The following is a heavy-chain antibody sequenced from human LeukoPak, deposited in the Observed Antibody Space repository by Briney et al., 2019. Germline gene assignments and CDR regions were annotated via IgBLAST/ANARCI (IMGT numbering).Heavy chain of an antibody. D-gene: IGHD3-3*02. CDR1: GFTFSNYA. J-gene: IGHJ4*02. CDR2: MSTDGYTQ. CDR3: VRGSAFSPPPFAY. V-gene: IGHV3-30-3*01. Sequence: GGSLRLSCAASGFTFSNYAMHWVRQAPGKGLEWLAVMSTDGYTQSYADSVKGRFTISRDNSKSTLYLQVTSLGAEDTTVYYCVRGSAFSPPPFAYWGQGTLVTVSS.